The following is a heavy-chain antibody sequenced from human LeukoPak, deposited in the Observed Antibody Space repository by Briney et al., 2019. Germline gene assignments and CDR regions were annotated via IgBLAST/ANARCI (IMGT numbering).Heavy chain of an antibody. CDR3: ATRPCSGGSCYSASRPYYFDY. D-gene: IGHD2-15*01. CDR1: GGSISSYY. J-gene: IGHJ4*02. V-gene: IGHV4-4*07. Sequence: PSETLSLTCTVSGGSISSYYWSWIRQPAGKGLEWIGRIYTSGSTNYNPSLKSRITMSVDTSKNQFSLKLSSVTAADTAVYYCATRPCSGGSCYSASRPYYFDYWGQGTLVTVSS. CDR2: IYTSGST.